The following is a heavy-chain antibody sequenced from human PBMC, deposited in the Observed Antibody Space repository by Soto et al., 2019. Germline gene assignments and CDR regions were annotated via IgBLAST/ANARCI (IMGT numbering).Heavy chain of an antibody. CDR3: ARYRRETVAGYTLDN. V-gene: IGHV4-59*01. CDR2: VYNSGST. CDR1: GGSISSYY. D-gene: IGHD6-13*01. Sequence: SETLSLTCTVSGGSISSYYWSWIRQPPGKGLEWIGYVYNSGSTNYNPSLKSRVTISEDTSKSQFSLKVNSMTAADTAVYYCARYRRETVAGYTLDNWGQGILVTVSS. J-gene: IGHJ4*02.